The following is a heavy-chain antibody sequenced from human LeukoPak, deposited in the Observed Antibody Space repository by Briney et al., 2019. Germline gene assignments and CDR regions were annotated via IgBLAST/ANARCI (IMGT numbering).Heavy chain of an antibody. CDR3: ARGRYVTTRGGAAAGFLDY. CDR1: GGSFSGHY. CDR2: INHGGST. V-gene: IGHV4-34*01. Sequence: SETLSLTCAVSGGSFSGHYWNWIRQPPGKVLEWIGEINHGGSTNYNPSLKSRVTISVDTSQKQFSLRLSSVTAADTAVYYCARGRYVTTRGGAAAGFLDYWGQGTLVTVST. D-gene: IGHD6-13*01. J-gene: IGHJ4*02.